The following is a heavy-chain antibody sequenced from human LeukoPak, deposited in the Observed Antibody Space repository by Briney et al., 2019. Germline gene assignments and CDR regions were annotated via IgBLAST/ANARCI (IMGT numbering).Heavy chain of an antibody. J-gene: IGHJ6*02. CDR2: IYHSGST. CDR1: GVSISSGGYS. D-gene: IGHD3-9*01. V-gene: IGHV4-30-2*01. Sequence: SQTLSLTCAVSGVSISSGGYSWSWIRQPPGKGLERIGYIYHSGSTYYNPSLKSRVTISVDRSKNQFSLKLSSVTAADTAVYYCARVRYFGRLDYRNDGWGQGATVTV. CDR3: ARVRYFGRLDYRNDG.